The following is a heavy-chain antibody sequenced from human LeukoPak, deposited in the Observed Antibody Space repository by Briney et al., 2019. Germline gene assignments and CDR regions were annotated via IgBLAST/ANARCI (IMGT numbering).Heavy chain of an antibody. CDR3: ARQLGRCSGGSCYRDY. CDR2: IYYSGST. D-gene: IGHD2-15*01. Sequence: PSETLSLTCTVSGGSISSYYWSWIRQPPGKGLEWIGYIYYSGSTNYNPSLKSRVTISVDTSKNQFSLKLSSVTAADTAVYYCARQLGRCSGGSCYRDYWGQGTLVTVSS. V-gene: IGHV4-59*08. CDR1: GGSISSYY. J-gene: IGHJ4*02.